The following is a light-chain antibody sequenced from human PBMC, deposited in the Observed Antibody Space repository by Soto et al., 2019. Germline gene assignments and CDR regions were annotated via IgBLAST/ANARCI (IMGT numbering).Light chain of an antibody. CDR3: QQRSNWAFT. CDR2: GAS. CDR1: QSVSNNY. Sequence: EIVLTQSPGPLSLSPGERATLSCRASQSVSNNYLAWYQQKPGQAPRLLIYGASNRATGIPARFSGSGSGTDFTLTISSLEPEDFAVYYCQQRSNWAFTFGPGTNVDI. V-gene: IGKV3-11*01. J-gene: IGKJ3*01.